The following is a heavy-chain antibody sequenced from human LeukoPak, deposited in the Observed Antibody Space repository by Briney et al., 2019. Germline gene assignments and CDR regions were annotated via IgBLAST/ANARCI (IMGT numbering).Heavy chain of an antibody. CDR2: IYHSGST. CDR1: GYSISSGYY. V-gene: IGHV4-38-2*01. Sequence: SETLSLTCAVSGYSISSGYYWGWIRQPPGKWMEWIGSIYHSGSTYYNPSLKSRVTISVDTSKNQFSLKLSSVTAADTAVYYCARHTIAPYTGIAVLGDFDYWGQGTLVTVSS. CDR3: ARHTIAPYTGIAVLGDFDY. J-gene: IGHJ4*02. D-gene: IGHD6-19*01.